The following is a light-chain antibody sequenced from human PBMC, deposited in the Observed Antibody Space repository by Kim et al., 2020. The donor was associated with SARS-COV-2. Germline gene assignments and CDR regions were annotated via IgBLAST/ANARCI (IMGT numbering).Light chain of an antibody. CDR2: GAS. V-gene: IGKV3-15*01. CDR3: QQYYLWPRT. J-gene: IGKJ4*02. CDR1: QRMNNN. Sequence: VSPGEGVTRSCRASQRMNNNLAWYHQKPGQAPRLVIYGASTRATGIPARFSGSGSGTEFTLTISSLQPEDSAVYYCQQYYLWPRTFGVGTKVDIK.